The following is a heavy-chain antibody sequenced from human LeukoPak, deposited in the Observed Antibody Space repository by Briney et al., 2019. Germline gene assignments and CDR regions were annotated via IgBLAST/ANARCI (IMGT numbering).Heavy chain of an antibody. CDR1: GVSISSSNW. D-gene: IGHD5-24*01. CDR3: ARDPDGYSPFDY. CDR2: IYHSGST. J-gene: IGHJ4*02. V-gene: IGHV4-4*02. Sequence: PSGTLSLTCAVSGVSISSSNWWSWVRQPPGKGLEWIGEIYHSGSTNYNPSLKSRVTISVDTSKNQFSLKLSSVTAADTAVYYCARDPDGYSPFDYWGQGTLVTVSS.